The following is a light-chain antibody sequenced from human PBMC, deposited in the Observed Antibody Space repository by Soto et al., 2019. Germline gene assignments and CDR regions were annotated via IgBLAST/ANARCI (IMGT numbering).Light chain of an antibody. J-gene: IGKJ1*01. CDR2: GAS. V-gene: IGKV3-15*01. CDR3: QQFNDWPRT. Sequence: EIALTQSPGTLSLSPGERATLSCRASQSVTSNLAWYQQKPGQAPRLLIYGASTRATGIPARFSGSGSGTEFTLTISNLQSEDFAIYYCQQFNDWPRTFGQGTKV. CDR1: QSVTSN.